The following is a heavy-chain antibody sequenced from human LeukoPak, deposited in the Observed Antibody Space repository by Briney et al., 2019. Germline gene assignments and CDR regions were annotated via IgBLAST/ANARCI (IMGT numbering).Heavy chain of an antibody. D-gene: IGHD5-18*01. CDR1: GGSISSDY. CDR2: IYYSGIT. V-gene: IGHV4-59*12. J-gene: IGHJ4*02. Sequence: SETLSLTCTVSGGSISSDYWSWIRRPPGKGLEWIGYIYYSGITNYNPSLKSRVTISVDRSKNQFSLKLSSVTAADTAVYYCARVCLRNSQLWSCRPFDYWGQGTLVTVSS. CDR3: ARVCLRNSQLWSCRPFDY.